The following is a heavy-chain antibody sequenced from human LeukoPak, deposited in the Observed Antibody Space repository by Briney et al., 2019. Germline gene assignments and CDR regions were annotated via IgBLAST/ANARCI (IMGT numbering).Heavy chain of an antibody. CDR3: ARHLPYSSGGHYFAH. Sequence: GESLKISCKGSGYSFTNSWIGWMRQMPGKGLEWMGIIWPGDSQTTYSPSFQGQVTISVDRSISTAYLQWSSLKASDTAMYYCARHLPYSSGGHYFAHWGQGTLVTVSS. V-gene: IGHV5-51*01. J-gene: IGHJ4*02. D-gene: IGHD5-18*01. CDR2: IWPGDSQT. CDR1: GYSFTNSW.